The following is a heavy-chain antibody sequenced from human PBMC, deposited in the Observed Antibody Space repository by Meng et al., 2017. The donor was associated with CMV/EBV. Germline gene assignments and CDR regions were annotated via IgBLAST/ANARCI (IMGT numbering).Heavy chain of an antibody. CDR1: GYTFSDYY. D-gene: IGHD3-3*01. J-gene: IGHJ6*02. Sequence: SCKASGYTFSDYYMSWIRQAPGKGLEWVSYISSSGSTIYYADSVKGRFTISRDNAKNSLYLQMNSLRAEDTAVYYCARDYEVSVRTYYDFWSGYSGNYYYGMDVWGQGTTVTVSS. CDR3: ARDYEVSVRTYYDFWSGYSGNYYYGMDV. CDR2: ISSSGSTI. V-gene: IGHV3-11*04.